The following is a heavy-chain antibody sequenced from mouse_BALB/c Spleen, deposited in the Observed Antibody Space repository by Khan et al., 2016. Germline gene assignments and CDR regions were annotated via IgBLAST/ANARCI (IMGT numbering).Heavy chain of an antibody. V-gene: IGHV3-8*02. D-gene: IGHD1-1*01. J-gene: IGHJ4*01. Sequence: EVQLVESGPSLVKPSQALSLTCSVTGDSITSGYWNWIRKFPGIKLEYMGYITYSGSTYYNPSFKSRISITRDTSKNQYFLQLISVTTEDTATYYCVRYDGSSYVRGMDYWGQGTSVTVSS. CDR2: ITYSGST. CDR3: VRYDGSSYVRGMDY. CDR1: GDSITSGY.